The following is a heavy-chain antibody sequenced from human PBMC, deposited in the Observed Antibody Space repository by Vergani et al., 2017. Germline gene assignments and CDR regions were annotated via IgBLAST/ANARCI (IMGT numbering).Heavy chain of an antibody. CDR1: GYTFTGYY. Sequence: QVQLVQSGAEVKKPGASVKVSCKASGYTFTGYYMHWVRHAPGQGLEWMGIINPSGGSTSYAQKFKGRVSMARETSTSTVYMELSSLISEDTAVYYXAREDYDDYGDFTGEIDYWGQGTLVTVSS. J-gene: IGHJ4*02. CDR3: AREDYDDYGDFTGEIDY. V-gene: IGHV1-46*01. CDR2: INPSGGST. D-gene: IGHD4-17*01.